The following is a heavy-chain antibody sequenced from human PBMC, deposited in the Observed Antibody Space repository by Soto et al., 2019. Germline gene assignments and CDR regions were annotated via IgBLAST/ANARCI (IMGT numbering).Heavy chain of an antibody. J-gene: IGHJ4*02. CDR2: ISYDGSNK. CDR3: AKSGKDWNDAQGY. V-gene: IGHV3-30*18. CDR1: GFTFSSYG. D-gene: IGHD1-1*01. Sequence: QVQLVESGGGVVQSGRSLRLSCAASGFTFSSYGMHWVRQAPGKGLEWVAVISYDGSNKYYADSVKGRFTISRDNSKNTLYLQMNSLRAEDTAVYYCAKSGKDWNDAQGYWGQGTLVTVSS.